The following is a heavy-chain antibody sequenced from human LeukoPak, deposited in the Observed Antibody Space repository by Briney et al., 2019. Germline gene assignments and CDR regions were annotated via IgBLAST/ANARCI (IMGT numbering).Heavy chain of an antibody. D-gene: IGHD6-19*01. CDR2: INPNSGGT. V-gene: IGHV1-2*02. CDR3: ARRKQWLDVTPLDP. Sequence: ASVKVSCKASGYTFTGYYMHWVRQAPGQGLEWMGWINPNSGGTNYAQKFQGRVTMTRDTSISTAYMELSRLRSDDTAVYYCARRKQWLDVTPLDPRGQGTLVTVSS. CDR1: GYTFTGYY. J-gene: IGHJ5*02.